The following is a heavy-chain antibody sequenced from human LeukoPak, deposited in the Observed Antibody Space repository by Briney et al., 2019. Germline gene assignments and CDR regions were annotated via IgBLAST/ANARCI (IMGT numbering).Heavy chain of an antibody. D-gene: IGHD2-2*01. Sequence: RSGGSLRLSCAASGFTFSSYAMSWVRQAPGKGLEWVSAISGSGGSTYYADSVKGRFTISRDNSKNTLYLQMNSLRAEDTAVYYCARSGYQLPTGYYYYMDVWGKGATVTVSS. CDR3: ARSGYQLPTGYYYYMDV. CDR2: ISGSGGST. CDR1: GFTFSSYA. V-gene: IGHV3-23*01. J-gene: IGHJ6*03.